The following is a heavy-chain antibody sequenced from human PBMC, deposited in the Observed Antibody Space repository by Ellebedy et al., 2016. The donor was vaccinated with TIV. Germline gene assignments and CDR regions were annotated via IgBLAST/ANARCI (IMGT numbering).Heavy chain of an antibody. V-gene: IGHV4-34*12. D-gene: IGHD4-17*01. CDR3: ARSTTVTTASYEY. CDR1: GGSFSGYY. CDR2: IIHSGST. Sequence: MPSETLSLTCAVYGGSFSGYYWTWTRPPPGKGLEWIGEIIHSGSTTSNPSLKSRVTISVDTSRNRFSLKLSSVTAADTAVYYCARSTTVTTASYEYWGQGTLVTVSS. J-gene: IGHJ4*02.